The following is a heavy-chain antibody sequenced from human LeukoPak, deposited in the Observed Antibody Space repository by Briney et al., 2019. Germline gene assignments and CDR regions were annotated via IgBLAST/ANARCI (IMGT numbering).Heavy chain of an antibody. CDR2: IWYDGSNR. J-gene: IGHJ2*01. CDR1: GFTFSTYG. D-gene: IGHD4/OR15-4a*01. CDR3: AREDYPGWCFDL. V-gene: IGHV3-33*01. Sequence: PGRSLRLSCAASGFTFSTYGMHWVRQAPGKGLEWVAFIWYDGSNRYSADSVKGRFTISRDNSKNTVYLQMNSLRAEDTAVYYCAREDYPGWCFDLWGRGTLVTVSS.